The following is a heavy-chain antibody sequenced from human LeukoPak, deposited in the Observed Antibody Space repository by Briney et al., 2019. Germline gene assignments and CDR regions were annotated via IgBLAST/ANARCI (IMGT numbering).Heavy chain of an antibody. CDR1: GFTFSSYW. J-gene: IGHJ4*02. V-gene: IGHV3-74*01. CDR2: INSDGSST. D-gene: IGHD3-10*01. CDR3: ARMVRGVIMPFDY. Sequence: GGSLRLSCAASGFTFSSYWMHWVRQAPGKGLVWVSRINSDGSSTSYADSVKGRFTISRDNAKNTLYLQMNSLRAEDTAVYYCARMVRGVIMPFDYWGQGTLVTVSS.